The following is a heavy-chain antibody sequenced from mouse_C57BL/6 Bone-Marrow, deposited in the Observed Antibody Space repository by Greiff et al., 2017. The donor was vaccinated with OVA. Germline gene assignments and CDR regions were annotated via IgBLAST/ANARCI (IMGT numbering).Heavy chain of an antibody. D-gene: IGHD2-3*01. Sequence: HLPQPGAELLPPGSSLHLSCKASGYTFTSYWMHWVKQRPGRGLEWIGRIDPNSGGTKYNEKFKSKATLTVDKPSSTAYMQLSSLTSADSAVYYCARDDGYHWYFDVWGTGTTVTVSS. CDR3: ARDDGYHWYFDV. CDR2: IDPNSGGT. V-gene: IGHV1-72*01. CDR1: GYTFTSYW. J-gene: IGHJ1*03.